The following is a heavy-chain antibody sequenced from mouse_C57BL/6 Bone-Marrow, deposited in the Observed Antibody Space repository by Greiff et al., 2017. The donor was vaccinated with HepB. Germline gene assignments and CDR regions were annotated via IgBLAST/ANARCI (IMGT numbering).Heavy chain of an antibody. CDR2: ISYDGSN. J-gene: IGHJ3*01. Sequence: EVKLLESGPGLVKPSQSLSLTCSVTGYSITSGYYWNWIRQFPGNKLEWMGYISYDGSNNYNPSLKNRISITRDTSKNQFFLKLNSVTTEDTATYYCARDYGNYVKTWFAYWGQGTLVTVSA. V-gene: IGHV3-6*01. CDR1: GYSITSGYY. D-gene: IGHD2-1*01. CDR3: ARDYGNYVKTWFAY.